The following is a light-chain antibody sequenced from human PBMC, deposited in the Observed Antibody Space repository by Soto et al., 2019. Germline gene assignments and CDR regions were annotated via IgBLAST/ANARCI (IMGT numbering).Light chain of an antibody. CDR1: QSVSRK. CDR3: QQYNYWFPFT. J-gene: IGKJ4*01. V-gene: IGKV3-15*01. Sequence: EILMTQSPATLSVSPGERVTLSCRASQSVSRKLGWYQQKPGQAPRLLIYDASSRATAIPARFSGSGSGTEFTLTISSLQSEDFAVYYCQQYNYWFPFTFGGGTRVEIK. CDR2: DAS.